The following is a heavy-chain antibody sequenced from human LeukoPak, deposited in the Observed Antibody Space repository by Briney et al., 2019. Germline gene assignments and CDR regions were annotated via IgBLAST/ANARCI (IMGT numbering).Heavy chain of an antibody. J-gene: IGHJ4*02. Sequence: GGSLRLSCEASGFTFSSYEMNWVRQAPGKGLEWVSYISSSGSTIYYADSVKGRFTISRDNAKNSLYLQMNSLRAEDTAVYYCARDGPVACSSTSCYADYFDYWGQGTMVTVSS. V-gene: IGHV3-48*03. CDR2: ISSSGSTI. CDR3: ARDGPVACSSTSCYADYFDY. CDR1: GFTFSSYE. D-gene: IGHD2-2*01.